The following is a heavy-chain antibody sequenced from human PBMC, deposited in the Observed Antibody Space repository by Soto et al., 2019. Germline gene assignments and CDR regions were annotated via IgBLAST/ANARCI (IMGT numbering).Heavy chain of an antibody. CDR1: GYPFTSYG. V-gene: IGHV1-18*01. CDR2: ISAYNGNR. J-gene: IGHJ3*02. Sequence: QGQLLQSGDEVKTPGASVRVSCRASGYPFTSYGISWVRQAPGQGLEWVAWISAYNGNRDIAQKFQGRVTMTLETSTGTAYMELGDLTSADTAVHYCARGRIVASIHDAFEIWGQGTNVTVSS. CDR3: ARGRIVASIHDAFEI. D-gene: IGHD5-12*01.